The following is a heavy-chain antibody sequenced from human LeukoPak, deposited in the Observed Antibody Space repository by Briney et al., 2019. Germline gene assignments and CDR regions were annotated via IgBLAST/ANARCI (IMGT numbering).Heavy chain of an antibody. CDR3: AKEDDYYDSSGYTPGVGN. CDR2: ISGSGGST. Sequence: PGGSLRLSCAASGFTFSSYAMSWVRQAPGKGLEWVSAISGSGGSTYYADSVKGRFTISRDNSKNTLYLQMNSLRAEDTAVYYCAKEDDYYDSSGYTPGVGNRGQGTLVTVSS. CDR1: GFTFSSYA. J-gene: IGHJ4*02. D-gene: IGHD3-22*01. V-gene: IGHV3-23*01.